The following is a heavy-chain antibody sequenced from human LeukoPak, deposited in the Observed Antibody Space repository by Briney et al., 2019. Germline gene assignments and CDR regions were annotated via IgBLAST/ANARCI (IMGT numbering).Heavy chain of an antibody. CDR2: ISWDGGST. CDR1: GFTFDDYT. Sequence: GGSLRLSCAASGFTFDDYTMHWVRQAPGKGLEWVPLISWDGGSTYYADSVKGRFTISRDNSKNSLYLQMNGLRTEDTALYYCAKEGTNGVCLDYWGQGTLVTVSS. CDR3: AKEGTNGVCLDY. D-gene: IGHD2-8*01. V-gene: IGHV3-43*01. J-gene: IGHJ4*02.